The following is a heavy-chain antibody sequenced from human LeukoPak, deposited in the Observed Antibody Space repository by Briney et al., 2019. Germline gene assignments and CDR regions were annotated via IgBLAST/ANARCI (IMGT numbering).Heavy chain of an antibody. CDR1: GGSISSYY. J-gene: IGHJ6*02. CDR3: ARELQHLDV. V-gene: IGHV4-59*12. CDR2: IYYTGST. Sequence: PSETLSLTCTVSGGSISSYYWSWIRQPPGEGLEWIGYIYYTGSTYYNPSLKSRVTISVDTSKNQFSLELSSVTAADTAVYYCARELQHLDVWGQGTTVTVSS. D-gene: IGHD2-21*01.